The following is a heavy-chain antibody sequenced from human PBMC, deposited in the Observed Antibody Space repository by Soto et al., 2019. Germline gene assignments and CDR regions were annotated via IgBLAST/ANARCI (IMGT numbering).Heavy chain of an antibody. Sequence: LHLQESGPGLLKPSETLSLTCSVSGGPTSDSNHNWAWVRQPPGKGLEWIGNIFYTGTTFYSPALKGRLTMSFDTSENQFSLSVSSVTAADTAVYYCAKIRVVGILKYYFDIWGRGTQVTVSS. J-gene: IGHJ4*02. V-gene: IGHV4-39*01. CDR3: AKIRVVGILKYYFDI. CDR2: IFYTGTT. CDR1: GGPTSDSNHN. D-gene: IGHD2-15*01.